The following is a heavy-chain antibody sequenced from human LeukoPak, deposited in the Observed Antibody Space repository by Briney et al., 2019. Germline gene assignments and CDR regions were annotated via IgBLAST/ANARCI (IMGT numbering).Heavy chain of an antibody. CDR1: GFTFSSYG. V-gene: IGHV3-30*18. Sequence: GGSLRLSCTASGFTFSSYGIHWVRQSPGKGLEWVAVVSYLGDDQFYAESVKGRFTISRDNSKKTVFLQMNSLRGEDTAVYYCAKDRSSGPHYYYGMDVWGRGTTVIVSS. J-gene: IGHJ6*02. D-gene: IGHD3-22*01. CDR2: VSYLGDDQ. CDR3: AKDRSSGPHYYYGMDV.